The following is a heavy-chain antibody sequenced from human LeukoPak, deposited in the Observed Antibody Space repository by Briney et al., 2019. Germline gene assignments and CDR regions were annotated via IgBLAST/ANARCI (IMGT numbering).Heavy chain of an antibody. Sequence: GGSLRLSCAASGFTFSSYWMSWVRQAPGKGLEWVANIKQDGSEKYYVDSVKGRFTISRDNAKNSLYLQMNSLRAEDPAVYYCARDPSGYSNAFDIWGQGTMVTVSS. J-gene: IGHJ3*02. D-gene: IGHD3-3*01. CDR1: GFTFSSYW. CDR2: IKQDGSEK. CDR3: ARDPSGYSNAFDI. V-gene: IGHV3-7*03.